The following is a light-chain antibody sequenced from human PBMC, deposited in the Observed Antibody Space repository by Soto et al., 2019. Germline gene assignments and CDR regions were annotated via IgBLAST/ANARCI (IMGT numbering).Light chain of an antibody. CDR2: WAS. CDR1: QSVLYSSNNKSY. J-gene: IGKJ4*01. V-gene: IGKV4-1*01. Sequence: DIVMTQSPDSLAVSLGERATINCKSSQSVLYSSNNKSYLAWYQQKPGQPPKLLIYWASTRESGVPDRFSGSGSGTDFPLTISSLQAEDVAVYYCQQYYSTPITFGGGTKVEIK. CDR3: QQYYSTPIT.